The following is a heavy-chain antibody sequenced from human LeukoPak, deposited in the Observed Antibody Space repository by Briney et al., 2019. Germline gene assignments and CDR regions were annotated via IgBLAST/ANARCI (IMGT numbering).Heavy chain of an antibody. Sequence: GGSLRLSCAASGFTFSSYSMNWVRQAPGKGLEWVSYIRSSSRTIYYADSVKGRFTISRDNAKNSLFLQMNSLRAEDTAVYYCAKDGIDGGYGTYYYYYMDVWGKGTTVTVSS. V-gene: IGHV3-48*01. CDR3: AKDGIDGGYGTYYYYYMDV. CDR2: IRSSSRTI. D-gene: IGHD5-18*01. J-gene: IGHJ6*03. CDR1: GFTFSSYS.